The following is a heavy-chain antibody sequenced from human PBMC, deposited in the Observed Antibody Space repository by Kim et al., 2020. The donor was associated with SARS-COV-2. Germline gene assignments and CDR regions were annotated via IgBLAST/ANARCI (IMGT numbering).Heavy chain of an antibody. CDR3: ARVWTTFRTGYYYGMDV. CDR2: ISSSSSTI. Sequence: GGSLRLSFAASGFTFSSYSMNWVRQAPGKGLEWVSYISSSSSTIYYADSVKGRFTISRDNAKNSLYLQMNSLRDEDTAVYYCARVWTTFRTGYYYGMDVWGQGTTVTVSS. CDR1: GFTFSSYS. V-gene: IGHV3-48*02. D-gene: IGHD4-17*01. J-gene: IGHJ6*02.